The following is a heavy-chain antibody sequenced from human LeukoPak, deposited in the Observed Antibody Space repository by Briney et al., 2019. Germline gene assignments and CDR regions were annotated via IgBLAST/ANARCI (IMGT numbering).Heavy chain of an antibody. CDR1: GFTFRSYS. V-gene: IGHV3-48*01. J-gene: IGHJ6*02. CDR2: ISCSSSTI. CDR3: ARADCSSTSCYDYYYYGMDV. Sequence: GGSLRLSCAASGFTFRSYSMNWVPQAPGKGLEWVSNISCSSSTIYYAGSVKGRFTISRDNAKNSLYLQMNSLRAEDTAVYYCARADCSSTSCYDYYYYGMDVWGQGTTVTVSS. D-gene: IGHD2-2*01.